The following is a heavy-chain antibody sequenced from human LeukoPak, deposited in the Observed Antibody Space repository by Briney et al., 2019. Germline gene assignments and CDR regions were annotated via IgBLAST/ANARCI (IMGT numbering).Heavy chain of an antibody. CDR2: INPNSGGT. J-gene: IGHJ4*02. D-gene: IGHD5-18*01. V-gene: IGHV1-2*02. CDR1: GYTFTGYY. Sequence: ASVTVSCKASGYTFTGYYMHWVRQAPGQGLEWMGWINPNSGGTNYAQKFQGRVTMTRDTSISTAYMELSRLRSDDTAVYYCARGRRGYSYGSFDYWGQGTLVTVSS. CDR3: ARGRRGYSYGSFDY.